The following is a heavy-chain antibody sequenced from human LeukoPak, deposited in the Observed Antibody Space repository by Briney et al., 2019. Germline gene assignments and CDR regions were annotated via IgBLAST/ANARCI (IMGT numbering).Heavy chain of an antibody. CDR1: GSTFTGYY. V-gene: IGHV1-2*02. Sequence: ASVKVSCKASGSTFTGYYMHWVRQAPGQGLEWMGWINPNSGGTNYAQKFQGRVTMTRDTSISTAYMELSRLRSDDAAVYYCARASSTSLLPFYYYYMDVWGKGTTVTVSS. CDR2: INPNSGGT. J-gene: IGHJ6*03. CDR3: ARASSTSLLPFYYYYMDV. D-gene: IGHD2-2*01.